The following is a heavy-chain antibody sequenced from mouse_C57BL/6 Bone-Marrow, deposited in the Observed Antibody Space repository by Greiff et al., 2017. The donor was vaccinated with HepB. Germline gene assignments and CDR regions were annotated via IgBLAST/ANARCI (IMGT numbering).Heavy chain of an antibody. V-gene: IGHV1-81*01. CDR3: ARSDYGDDVPWFAY. D-gene: IGHD2-2*01. CDR1: GYTFTSYG. Sequence: QVQLQQSGAELARPGASVKLSCTASGYTFTSYGISWVKQRTGQGLEWIGEIYPRSGNTYYNEKFKGKATLTADKSSSTAYMELRSLTSEDSAVYFCARSDYGDDVPWFAYWGQGTLVTVSA. CDR2: IYPRSGNT. J-gene: IGHJ3*01.